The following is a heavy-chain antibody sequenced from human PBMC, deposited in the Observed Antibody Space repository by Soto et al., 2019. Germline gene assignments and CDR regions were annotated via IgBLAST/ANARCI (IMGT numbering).Heavy chain of an antibody. V-gene: IGHV1-69*13. Sequence: GASVKVSCKASGGTFSSYAISWVRQAPGQGLEWMGGIIPIFGTANYAQKFQGRVTITADESTSTAYMELSSLRSEDTAVYYCAREYSSSSNNWFDPWGQGTLVTVSS. CDR3: AREYSSSSNNWFDP. CDR2: IIPIFGTA. D-gene: IGHD6-6*01. J-gene: IGHJ5*02. CDR1: GGTFSSYA.